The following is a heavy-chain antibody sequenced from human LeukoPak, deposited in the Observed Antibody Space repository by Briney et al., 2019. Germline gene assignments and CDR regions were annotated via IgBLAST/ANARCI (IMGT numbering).Heavy chain of an antibody. V-gene: IGHV3-30*02. CDR2: VRYDGHNK. J-gene: IGHJ4*02. Sequence: GGSLRLSCAASGFTFSNFGMHWVRQAPGKGLEWVAYVRYDGHNKYYADSVKGRLTISRDNSKNTLSLQMSSLRADDTAVYYCAKDYDIDYWGQGTLVTVSS. CDR1: GFTFSNFG. CDR3: AKDYDIDY. D-gene: IGHD5-12*01.